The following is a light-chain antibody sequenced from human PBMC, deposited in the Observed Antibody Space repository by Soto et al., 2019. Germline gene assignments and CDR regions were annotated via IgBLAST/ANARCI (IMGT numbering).Light chain of an antibody. CDR2: DAS. Sequence: EIEMTQSPATLSVSPGERATLSCRASQSVSRNLGWYQQKPGQAPRLLIYDASTMATGVPSRFSGSGSGADFTLTISSLQADDFAAYYYQQYNACPWTFGQGTKVDIK. J-gene: IGKJ1*01. V-gene: IGKV3-15*01. CDR3: QQYNACPWT. CDR1: QSVSRN.